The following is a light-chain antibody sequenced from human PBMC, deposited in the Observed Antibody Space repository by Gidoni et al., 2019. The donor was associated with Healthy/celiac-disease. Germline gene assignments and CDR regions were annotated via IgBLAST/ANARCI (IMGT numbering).Light chain of an antibody. CDR3: QQRSNWPKT. CDR1: QSVSSY. Sequence: EIVLTQSPATLSLSPGERATLSCRASQSVSSYLAWYQQKPGQAPRLLIYDASNRATGIPARFSGSGSGTDCTLTISSLEPEDFAVYYCQQRSNWPKTFXXXTKVEIK. J-gene: IGKJ1*01. CDR2: DAS. V-gene: IGKV3-11*01.